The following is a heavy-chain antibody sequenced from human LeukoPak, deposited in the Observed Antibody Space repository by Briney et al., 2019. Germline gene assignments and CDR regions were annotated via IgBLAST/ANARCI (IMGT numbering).Heavy chain of an antibody. CDR3: ARVGVVTVDDAFDI. CDR1: GFSFSNHA. CDR2: ISGSGGTI. D-gene: IGHD2-21*02. Sequence: GGSLRLSCAASGFSFSNHAMSWVRQAPGKGLEWVSVISGSGGTIYYAASVKGRFTISRDNSKNTLYLQVNSLRAEDTAVYYCARVGVVTVDDAFDIWGQGTMVTVSS. J-gene: IGHJ3*02. V-gene: IGHV3-23*01.